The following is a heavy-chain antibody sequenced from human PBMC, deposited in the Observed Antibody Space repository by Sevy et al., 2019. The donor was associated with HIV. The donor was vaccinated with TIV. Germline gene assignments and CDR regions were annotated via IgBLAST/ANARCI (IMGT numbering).Heavy chain of an antibody. Sequence: GESLKISCAASGFTFGSYGMHWVRQAPGRGLEWVSFISYDKSERYYGDSVRGRFTISRDNFKNTLWLQMNSPRPEDTAVYYCARDNSGYFHFDYWGQGTLVTVSS. CDR1: GFTFGSYG. J-gene: IGHJ4*02. V-gene: IGHV3-30*03. D-gene: IGHD3-22*01. CDR2: ISYDKSER. CDR3: ARDNSGYFHFDY.